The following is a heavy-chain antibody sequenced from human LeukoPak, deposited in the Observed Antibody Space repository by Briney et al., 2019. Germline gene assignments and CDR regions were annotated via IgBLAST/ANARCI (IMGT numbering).Heavy chain of an antibody. CDR1: GGSIGGSY. Sequence: SETLSLTCTVSGGSIGGSYWSWIRQPPGKGLKWIAYMYNSGSTNYNPSLKSRVTISIDTSKNQFSLKLSSLTAADTAIYYCARGIESYGDYGYWGQGILVTVSS. V-gene: IGHV4-59*01. J-gene: IGHJ4*02. CDR2: MYNSGST. D-gene: IGHD4-17*01. CDR3: ARGIESYGDYGY.